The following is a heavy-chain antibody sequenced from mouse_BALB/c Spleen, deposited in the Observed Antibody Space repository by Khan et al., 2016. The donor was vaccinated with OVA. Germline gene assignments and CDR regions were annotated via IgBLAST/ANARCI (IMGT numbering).Heavy chain of an antibody. D-gene: IGHD2-10*01. Sequence: QVQLKESGPGLVAPSQSLSITCTISGFSLTNYGVHWVRQPPGKGLEWLVVIWSDGSATFNSALKSRLSISKDNSKNQVFLKMNSLQTDDTAMYYGARQPYYHYYIMDYWGQGTSVTVSS. V-gene: IGHV2-6-1*01. CDR3: ARQPYYHYYIMDY. J-gene: IGHJ4*01. CDR2: IWSDGSA. CDR1: GFSLTNYG.